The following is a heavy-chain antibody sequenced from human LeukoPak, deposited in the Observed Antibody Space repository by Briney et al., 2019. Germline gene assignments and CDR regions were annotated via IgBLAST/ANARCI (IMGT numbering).Heavy chain of an antibody. CDR2: ISYDGSNK. CDR3: ARTWYQLLWAIDY. CDR1: GFTFSSYA. V-gene: IGHV3-30-3*01. D-gene: IGHD2-2*01. J-gene: IGHJ4*02. Sequence: GGSLRLSCAASGFTFSSYAMHWVRQAPGKGLEWVAVISYDGSNKYYADSVKGRFTISRDNSKNTLYLQMNSLGAEDAAVYYCARTWYQLLWAIDYWGQGTLVTVSS.